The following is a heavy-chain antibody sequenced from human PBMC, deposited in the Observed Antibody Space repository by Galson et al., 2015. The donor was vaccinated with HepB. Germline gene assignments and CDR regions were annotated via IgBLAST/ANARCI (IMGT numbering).Heavy chain of an antibody. Sequence: TLSLTCTVSGVSISSGGYYWSWVRQHPGKGLEWIGYIFYSGSTYYSPSLKSRVSMSQDTSTNHFSLKLSSVTAADTAIYYCARLHSGGYPYYFDQWGQGTLVSVSS. CDR3: ARLHSGGYPYYFDQ. CDR1: GVSISSGGYY. J-gene: IGHJ4*02. D-gene: IGHD1-26*01. CDR2: IFYSGST. V-gene: IGHV4-31*03.